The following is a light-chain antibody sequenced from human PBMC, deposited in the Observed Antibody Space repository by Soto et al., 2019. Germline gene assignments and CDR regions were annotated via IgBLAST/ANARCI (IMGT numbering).Light chain of an antibody. J-gene: IGKJ1*01. CDR2: DAS. CDR3: QQYNSYPWT. Sequence: DIQMAQSPSTLSASVRARVTSTCRASQSISSWLAWYQQKPGKAPKLLIYDASSLESGGPSRFSGSGSGTEFTLTISSLQPDDFATYYCQQYNSYPWTFGQGTKVDI. CDR1: QSISSW. V-gene: IGKV1-5*01.